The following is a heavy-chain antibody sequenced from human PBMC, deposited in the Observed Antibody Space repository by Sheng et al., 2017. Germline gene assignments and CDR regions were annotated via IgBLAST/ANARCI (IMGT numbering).Heavy chain of an antibody. D-gene: IGHD6-13*01. V-gene: IGHV1-18*01. CDR3: ARDFRTGYSSSWRFNWFDP. CDR2: ISAYNGNT. J-gene: IGHJ5*02. CDR1: GYTFTSYG. Sequence: QVQLVQSGAEVKKPGASVKVSCKASGYTFTSYGISWVRQAPGQGLEWMGWISAYNGNTNYAQKLQGRVTMTTDTSTSTAYMELMSLRSDDTAVYYCARDFRTGYSSSWRFNWFDPWGQGTLVTVSS.